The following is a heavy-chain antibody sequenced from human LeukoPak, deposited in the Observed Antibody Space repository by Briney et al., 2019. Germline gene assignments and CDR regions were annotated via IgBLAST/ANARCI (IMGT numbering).Heavy chain of an antibody. CDR1: GGSFSHYY. D-gene: IGHD4-4*01. V-gene: IGHV4-34*01. J-gene: IGHJ4*02. Sequence: PSETLSLTCAGYGGSFSHYYWSWLRQRPGKGLEWIGEINHSGNTNYNPSLKSRVTISADTSKNQFSLRLSSVTAADTALYFCARRTGLHSLDHWGQGTLVTVSS. CDR3: ARRTGLHSLDH. CDR2: INHSGNT.